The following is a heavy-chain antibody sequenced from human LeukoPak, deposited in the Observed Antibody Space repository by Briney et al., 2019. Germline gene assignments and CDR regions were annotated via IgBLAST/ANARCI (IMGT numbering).Heavy chain of an antibody. Sequence: PGGSPRLSCAASRFTFTSYAMSWVRQAPGKGLEWVSAISGRGDSTYYADSVKGRFTISRDNSKNTLYLQMNSLRVEDTAVYYCAKEGGDYYDSSGSITPFDYWGQGTLVTVSS. D-gene: IGHD3-22*01. CDR3: AKEGGDYYDSSGSITPFDY. CDR1: RFTFTSYA. V-gene: IGHV3-23*01. J-gene: IGHJ4*02. CDR2: ISGRGDST.